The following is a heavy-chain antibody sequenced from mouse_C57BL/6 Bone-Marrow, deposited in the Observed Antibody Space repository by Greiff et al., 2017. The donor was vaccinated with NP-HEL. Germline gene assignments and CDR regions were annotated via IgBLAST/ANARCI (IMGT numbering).Heavy chain of an antibody. J-gene: IGHJ3*01. CDR2: IHPNSGST. CDR1: GYTFTSYW. V-gene: IGHV1-64*01. CDR3: ARKWFAY. Sequence: QVQLKESGAELVKPGASVKLSCKASGYTFTSYWMHWVKQRPGQGLEWIGMIHPNSGSTNYNEKFKSKATLTVDKSSSTAYMQLSSLTSEDSAVYYCARKWFAYWGQGTLVTVSA.